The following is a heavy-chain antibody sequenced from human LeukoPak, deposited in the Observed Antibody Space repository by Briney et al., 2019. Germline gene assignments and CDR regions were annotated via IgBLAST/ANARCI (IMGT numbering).Heavy chain of an antibody. CDR1: GFTFSSYA. J-gene: IGHJ4*02. D-gene: IGHD4-17*01. Sequence: GGSLRPSCAASGFTFSSYAMSWVRQAPGKGLEWVSALSIDGVNTYYADSVKGRFIISRDNSKNTLYLQMNSLRAEDTAVYYCAKDDGDYAKGYYFDYWGQGTLVTVSS. V-gene: IGHV3-23*01. CDR3: AKDDGDYAKGYYFDY. CDR2: LSIDGVNT.